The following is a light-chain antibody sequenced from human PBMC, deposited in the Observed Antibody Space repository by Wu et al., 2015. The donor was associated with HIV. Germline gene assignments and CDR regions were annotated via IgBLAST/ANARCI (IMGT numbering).Light chain of an antibody. V-gene: IGKV3-15*01. CDR2: GTS. CDR3: QQYHNWPLT. Sequence: EIVMTQSPDTLSVSPGERATLSCRASQSINVNVAWYQQKHSQAPRLLIYGTSARATGIPARFSGSGSGTDFTLIISSLQSEDFAVYYCQQYHNWPLTFGGGTKVEIK. CDR1: QSINVN. J-gene: IGKJ4*01.